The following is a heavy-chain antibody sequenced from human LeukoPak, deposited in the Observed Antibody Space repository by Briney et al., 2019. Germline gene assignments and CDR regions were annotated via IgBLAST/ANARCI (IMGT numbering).Heavy chain of an antibody. CDR1: GFTFSSYE. CDR3: ARGADGVSSNSRGWFDP. CDR2: ISTSSSYI. J-gene: IGHJ5*02. Sequence: PGGSLRLSCAASGFTFSSYEMNWVREAPGKGLEWVSSISTSSSYIYYVDSVKGRFTISRDNAKNLLYLKMNSLRAEDTAVYSCARGADGVSSNSRGWFDPWGQGTLVTVSS. D-gene: IGHD2-15*01. V-gene: IGHV3-21*01.